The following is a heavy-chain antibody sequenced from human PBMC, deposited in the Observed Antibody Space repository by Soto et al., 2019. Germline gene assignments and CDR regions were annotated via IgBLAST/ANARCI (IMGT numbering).Heavy chain of an antibody. CDR3: ASSVVVPAAIGYMDV. Sequence: SETLSLTCAVYGGSFSGYYWSWIRQPPGKGLEWIGEINHSGSTNYNPSLKSRVTISVDTSKNQFSLKLSSVTAADTAVYYCASSVVVPAAIGYMDVWGKGTTVTVSS. D-gene: IGHD2-2*01. J-gene: IGHJ6*03. CDR2: INHSGST. V-gene: IGHV4-34*01. CDR1: GGSFSGYY.